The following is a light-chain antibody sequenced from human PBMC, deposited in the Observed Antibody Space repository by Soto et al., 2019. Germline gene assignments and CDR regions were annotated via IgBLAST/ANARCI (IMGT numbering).Light chain of an antibody. Sequence: EIVLTQSPATLSLSPGERATLYCRASQSVSSSLAWYQQKPGQAPRLLIHDASNRATGIPVRFSGGGSGTDFTLTISSLEPEDFAVYYCQQRSNWPGTFGQGTKLEIK. CDR2: DAS. V-gene: IGKV3-11*01. CDR3: QQRSNWPGT. CDR1: QSVSSS. J-gene: IGKJ1*01.